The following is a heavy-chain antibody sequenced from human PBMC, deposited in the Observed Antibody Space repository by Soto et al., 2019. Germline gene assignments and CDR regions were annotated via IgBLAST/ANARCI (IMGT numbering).Heavy chain of an antibody. CDR3: AKGLYSNSSPVDY. CDR2: ISGSGDYT. CDR1: GFTFNNYA. Sequence: GGSLRLSCAASGFTFNNYAMTWVRQAPGKGLEWVSAISGSGDYTYYVDSVKGRFTISRDNSKSTLYLQMNSLRAEDTAVYYCAKGLYSNSSPVDYWGQGTLVTVSS. V-gene: IGHV3-23*01. J-gene: IGHJ4*02. D-gene: IGHD6-6*01.